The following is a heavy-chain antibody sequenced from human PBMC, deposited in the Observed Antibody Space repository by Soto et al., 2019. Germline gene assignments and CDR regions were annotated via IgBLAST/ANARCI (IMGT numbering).Heavy chain of an antibody. V-gene: IGHV1-18*01. CDR1: GYMFTSYG. Sequence: QVQLVQSGAEVKKPGASIKVSCKASGYMFTSYGINWVRQAPGQGPEWMGWISTYNGNTNYAQKHQGRVTMTTDTSTSTAYTELKTLRSDDTAVYYCASDLGIAVAGLFQDWGQGTLVIVSS. J-gene: IGHJ1*01. CDR3: ASDLGIAVAGLFQD. CDR2: ISTYNGNT. D-gene: IGHD6-19*01.